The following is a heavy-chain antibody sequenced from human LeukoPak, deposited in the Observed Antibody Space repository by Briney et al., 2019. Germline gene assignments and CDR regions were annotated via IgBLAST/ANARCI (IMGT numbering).Heavy chain of an antibody. D-gene: IGHD6-6*01. Sequence: PSETLSLTCTVSGGSISSSSYYWGWIRQPPGTGLEWIGSIYYSGSTYYNPSLKSRVTISVDTSKNQFSLKLGSVTAADTAVYYCARRRRMQLDPFQRWGQGTLVTVSS. V-gene: IGHV4-39*01. CDR2: IYYSGST. CDR1: GGSISSSSYY. CDR3: ARRRRMQLDPFQR. J-gene: IGHJ1*01.